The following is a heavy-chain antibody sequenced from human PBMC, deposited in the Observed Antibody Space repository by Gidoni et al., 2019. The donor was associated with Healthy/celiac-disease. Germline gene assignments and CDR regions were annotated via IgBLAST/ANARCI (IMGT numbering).Heavy chain of an antibody. CDR1: VYTFTSYD. CDR3: ARGGRKVGGMDV. CDR2: MNPNSGNT. V-gene: IGHV1-8*01. Sequence: QVQLVQSGAEVKKPGASVKVSCKASVYTFTSYDINGVRQATGQGLERMGWMNPNSGNTGYAQKFQGRVTMTRNTSISTAYMELSSLRSEDTAVYYCARGGRKVGGMDVWGQGTTVTVSS. J-gene: IGHJ6*02.